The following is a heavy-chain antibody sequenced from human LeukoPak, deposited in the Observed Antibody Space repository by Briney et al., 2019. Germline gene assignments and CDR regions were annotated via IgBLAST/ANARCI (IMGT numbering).Heavy chain of an antibody. CDR2: ISSSGSTI. V-gene: IGHV3-48*03. J-gene: IGHJ6*04. CDR3: AELGITMIGGV. CDR1: GFTFTIYW. D-gene: IGHD3-10*02. Sequence: GGSLRLSCAASGFTFTIYWMNWVRQAPGKGLEWVSYISSSGSTIYYADSVKGRFTISRDNAKNSLYLQMNSLRAEDTAVYYCAELGITMIGGVWGKGTTVTISS.